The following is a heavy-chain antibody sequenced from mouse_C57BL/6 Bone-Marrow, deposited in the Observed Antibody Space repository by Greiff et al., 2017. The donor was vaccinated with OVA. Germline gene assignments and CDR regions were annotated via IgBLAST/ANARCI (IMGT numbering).Heavy chain of an antibody. J-gene: IGHJ4*01. V-gene: IGHV2-2*01. CDR2: IWSGGST. D-gene: IGHD4-1*01. Sequence: VQGVESGPGLVQPSQSLSITCTVSGFSFTSYGVHWVRQSPGKGLEWLGVIWSGGSTDYNAAFISRLSISKDNSKSQVFFKMNSLQADDTAIYDGARNTNWAYYYAMDYWGQGTSVTVSS. CDR3: ARNTNWAYYYAMDY. CDR1: GFSFTSYG.